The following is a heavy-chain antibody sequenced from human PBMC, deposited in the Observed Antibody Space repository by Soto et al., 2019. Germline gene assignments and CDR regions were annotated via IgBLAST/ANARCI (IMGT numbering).Heavy chain of an antibody. CDR2: IYSDGRT. Sequence: GGSLRLSCVASGFTVSSNYMSWVRQAPGKGLEWVSVIYSDGRTFYADSGKGRFSISRDNSKNTLYLQMNSLRVEDTAVYYCAREGGYCSGSRRYDYFYMDVWGKGTTVTVSS. J-gene: IGHJ6*03. D-gene: IGHD2-2*01. CDR1: GFTVSSNY. CDR3: AREGGYCSGSRRYDYFYMDV. V-gene: IGHV3-66*01.